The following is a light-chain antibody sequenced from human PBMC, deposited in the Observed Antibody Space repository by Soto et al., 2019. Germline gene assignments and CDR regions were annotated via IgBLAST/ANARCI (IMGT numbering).Light chain of an antibody. CDR1: QSISSY. V-gene: IGKV1-39*01. J-gene: IGKJ3*01. Sequence: DIQMTQSPSPLSASVGDRVYITCRTSQSISSYLNWYQAKPGKAPKLLIYEASSLESGVPSRFSGSGSGTDITLTISSLQPEDSATYHCQQSYSTPPFNFGHGTRVDI. CDR2: EAS. CDR3: QQSYSTPPFN.